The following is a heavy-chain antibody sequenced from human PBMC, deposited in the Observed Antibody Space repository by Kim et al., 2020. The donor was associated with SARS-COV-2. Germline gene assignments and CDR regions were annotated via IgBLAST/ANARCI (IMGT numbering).Heavy chain of an antibody. D-gene: IGHD1-1*01. CDR3: AREWNYGLHG. CDR2: ISKSGSAR. Sequence: GGSLRLSCAASGFTLGSYEMNWVRQAPGKGLEWISYISKSGSARHYADTMKGRFTISRDNAKNTLFLDMNSLRAEDTAVYYCAREWNYGLHGWGQGTTV. V-gene: IGHV3-48*03. CDR1: GFTLGSYE. J-gene: IGHJ6*02.